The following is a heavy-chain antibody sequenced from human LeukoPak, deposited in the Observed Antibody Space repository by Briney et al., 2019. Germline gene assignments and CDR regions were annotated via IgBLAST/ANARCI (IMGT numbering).Heavy chain of an antibody. V-gene: IGHV1-18*04. CDR2: ISPYKGNT. Sequence: EASVKVSCKASGYTFTGYYMNWVRPAPGQGLEWMGWISPYKGNTNYAQKVQGRVTMTTDTSTSTVYMELRSLRSDDTAVYYCATEGGWGPTDYGDNVYWGQGTLVTVSS. CDR3: ATEGGWGPTDYGDNVY. J-gene: IGHJ4*02. CDR1: GYTFTGYY. D-gene: IGHD4-17*01.